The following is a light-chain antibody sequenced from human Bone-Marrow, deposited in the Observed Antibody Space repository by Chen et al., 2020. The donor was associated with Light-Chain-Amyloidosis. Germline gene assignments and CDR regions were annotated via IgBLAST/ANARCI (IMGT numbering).Light chain of an antibody. J-gene: IGLJ2*01. CDR1: DLPTKY. V-gene: IGLV3-25*03. CDR2: RDT. Sequence: SYELTQPPSVPVSPVQTARITCSGDDLPTKYAYWYQQNPGEAPVLMIHRDTERTSGISERFSGASSWTTATLTISGVQAEDEADDHCRSADSSGTYEVIFGGGTKLTVL. CDR3: RSADSSGTYEVI.